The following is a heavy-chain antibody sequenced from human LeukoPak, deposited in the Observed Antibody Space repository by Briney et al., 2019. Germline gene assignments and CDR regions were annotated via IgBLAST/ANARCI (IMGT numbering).Heavy chain of an antibody. CDR3: ARTGKTLLNYDFDY. Sequence: KTSETLSLTCTVSGGSIGGTSDYWGWLRQPPGKGLEWIGNIFYSGSTYYNPSLKSRVSISVDTSNNQFSLNLNSVTAADTAVYYCARTGKTLLNYDFDYWGQGTLVTVSS. D-gene: IGHD1-7*01. CDR1: GGSIGGTSDY. J-gene: IGHJ4*02. V-gene: IGHV4-39*07. CDR2: IFYSGST.